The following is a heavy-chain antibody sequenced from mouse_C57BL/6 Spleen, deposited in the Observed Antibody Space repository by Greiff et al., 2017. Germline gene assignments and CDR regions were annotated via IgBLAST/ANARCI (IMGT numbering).Heavy chain of an antibody. Sequence: QVQLQQPGAELVKPGASVKLSCKASGYTFTSYWMQWVKQRPGQGLEWIGEIDPSDSSTNYNQKFKGKATLTVDTSSSTAYMQLSSLTSEDAAVYNCARRSNGDAYSYWGQGTLVTVSA. V-gene: IGHV1-50*01. CDR1: GYTFTSYW. J-gene: IGHJ3*01. D-gene: IGHD4-1*01. CDR2: IDPSDSST. CDR3: ARRSNGDAYSY.